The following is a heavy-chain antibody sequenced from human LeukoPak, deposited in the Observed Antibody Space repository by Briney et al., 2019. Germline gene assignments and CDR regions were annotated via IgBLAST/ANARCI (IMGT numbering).Heavy chain of an antibody. D-gene: IGHD6-19*01. V-gene: IGHV3-74*03. CDR1: GFIFTDYW. Sequence: GGPMRLSCAASGFIFTDYWMHWVRQGPGKELVWVARIRGDGRATTYADSVKGRFTISRDNAGDTVSLEMNSLRAEDTAVYYCAKDRIAVTGILCDYRGQGTLVTVSS. CDR3: AKDRIAVTGILCDY. CDR2: IRGDGRAT. J-gene: IGHJ4*02.